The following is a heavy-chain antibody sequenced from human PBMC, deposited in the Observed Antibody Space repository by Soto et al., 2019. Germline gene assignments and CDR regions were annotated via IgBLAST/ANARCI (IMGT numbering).Heavy chain of an antibody. CDR1: GFTFSSYI. D-gene: IGHD1-1*01. CDR2: ISSSSSYI. Sequence: SLRLSCAASGFTFSSYIMNWVRQAPGKGLEWVSSISSSSSYIYYADSVKGRFTISRDNAKNSLYLQMNSLRAEDTAVYCCARTGTTNAFDIWGQGTMGSVS. J-gene: IGHJ3*02. V-gene: IGHV3-21*01. CDR3: ARTGTTNAFDI.